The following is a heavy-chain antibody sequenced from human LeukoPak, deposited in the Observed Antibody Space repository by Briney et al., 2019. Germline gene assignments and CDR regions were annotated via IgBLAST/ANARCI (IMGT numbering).Heavy chain of an antibody. CDR2: INPSGGST. V-gene: IGHV1-46*01. Sequence: APVKVSCKASGYTFTSYYMHWVRQAPGQGLEWMGIINPSGGSTSYAQKFQGRVTMTRDTSTSTVYMELSSLRSEDTAVYYCAGGSQQIDDAFDIWGQGTMVTVSS. CDR1: GYTFTSYY. D-gene: IGHD3-22*01. J-gene: IGHJ3*02. CDR3: AGGSQQIDDAFDI.